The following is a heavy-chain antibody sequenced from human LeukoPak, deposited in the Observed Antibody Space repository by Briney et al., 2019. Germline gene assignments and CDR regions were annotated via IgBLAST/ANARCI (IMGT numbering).Heavy chain of an antibody. J-gene: IGHJ4*02. V-gene: IGHV3-30*02. CDR2: IRSDGGKK. Sequence: GGSLRLSCATSGFTFTTYGIHWVRQAPGKGLEWVAFIRSDGGKKYYADSVKGRFTISRDNSKNTLYLQMNSLRSEDTAVYYCARKRAYCSSTRCSNPSDFDCWGQGTLVTVSA. CDR1: GFTFTTYG. D-gene: IGHD2-2*01. CDR3: ARKRAYCSSTRCSNPSDFDC.